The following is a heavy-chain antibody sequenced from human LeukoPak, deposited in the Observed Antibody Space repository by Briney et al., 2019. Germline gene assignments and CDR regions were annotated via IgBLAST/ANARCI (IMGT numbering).Heavy chain of an antibody. CDR3: ASSTAGEDAFDI. Sequence: SETLSLTCTVSGGSISSYYWSWIRQPPGKGLEWIGYIYYSGSTNYNPSLKSRVTISVDTSKNQFSLKLSSVTAADTAVYYCASSTAGEDAFDIWGQGTMVTVSS. V-gene: IGHV4-59*12. J-gene: IGHJ3*02. CDR1: GGSISSYY. CDR2: IYYSGST. D-gene: IGHD2-2*01.